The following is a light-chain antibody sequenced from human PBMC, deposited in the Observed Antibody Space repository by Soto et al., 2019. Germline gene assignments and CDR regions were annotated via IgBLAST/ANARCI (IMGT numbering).Light chain of an antibody. J-gene: IGLJ2*01. V-gene: IGLV4-69*01. Sequence: QLVLTQSPSASASLGASVKLTCTLSSGHSSYAIAWHQQQPEKGPRYLMKLNSDGSHSKGDGIPDRFSGSSSGAERYLTISSLQSEDEADYYCQTWGTGIHGGVFGGGTQLTVL. CDR3: QTWGTGIHGGV. CDR2: LNSDGSH. CDR1: SGHSSYA.